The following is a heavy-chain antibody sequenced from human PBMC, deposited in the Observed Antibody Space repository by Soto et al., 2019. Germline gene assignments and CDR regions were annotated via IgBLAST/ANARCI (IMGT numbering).Heavy chain of an antibody. D-gene: IGHD2-15*01. CDR3: ARDIVVVVAATGRFNYYYYGMDV. V-gene: IGHV3-23*01. J-gene: IGHJ6*02. Sequence: GGSLRLSCAASGFTFSSYAMSWVRQAPGKGLEWVSAISGSGGSTYYADSVKGRFTISRDNAKNSLYLQMNSLRAEDTAVYYCARDIVVVVAATGRFNYYYYGMDVWGQGTTVTVSS. CDR2: ISGSGGST. CDR1: GFTFSSYA.